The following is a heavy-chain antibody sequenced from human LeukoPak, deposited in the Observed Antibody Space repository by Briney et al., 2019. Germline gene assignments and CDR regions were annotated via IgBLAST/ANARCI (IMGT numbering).Heavy chain of an antibody. CDR1: GGSISSGDYY. Sequence: SQTLSLTCTVSGGSISSGDYYWSWIRQPPGKGLEWIGYIYYSGSTYYNPSLKSRVTMSLGTSNNQFSLKLSSVTAADTAVYYCARGPSGGANNWFDPWGQGILVTVSP. V-gene: IGHV4-30-4*08. CDR2: IYYSGST. D-gene: IGHD2-15*01. CDR3: ARGPSGGANNWFDP. J-gene: IGHJ5*02.